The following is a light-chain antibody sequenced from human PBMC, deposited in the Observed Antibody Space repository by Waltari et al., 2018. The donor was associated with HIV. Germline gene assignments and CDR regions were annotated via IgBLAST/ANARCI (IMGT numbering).Light chain of an antibody. J-gene: IGLJ1*01. CDR2: EVS. CDR3: CSYAASSTSPMV. V-gene: IGLV2-23*02. Sequence: QSALTQPASVSGSPGQSITLSCTGTSSDIGIYNVVSWYQQHPNIAPKLLIYEVSKRPSWFSARCSASKSGNTASLTISGLQADDEADYYCCSYAASSTSPMVFGTGTKVTVL. CDR1: SSDIGIYNV.